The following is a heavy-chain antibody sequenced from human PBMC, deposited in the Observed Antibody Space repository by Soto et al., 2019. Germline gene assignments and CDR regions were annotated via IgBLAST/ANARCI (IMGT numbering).Heavy chain of an antibody. CDR1: GGSINSYY. V-gene: IGHV4-59*08. D-gene: IGHD2-8*02. J-gene: IGHJ4*02. CDR3: SRLGTPRLCSGGNCWNLFDS. CDR2: VYSSGST. Sequence: SETLSLTCTVSGGSINSYYWSWVRQSPGKRLKWIGYVYSSGSTHYNPSLQSRVTMSVDMSKNLFSPSLSSVTAADSAVYFCSRLGTPRLCSGGNCWNLFDSWGQGSLVTVSS.